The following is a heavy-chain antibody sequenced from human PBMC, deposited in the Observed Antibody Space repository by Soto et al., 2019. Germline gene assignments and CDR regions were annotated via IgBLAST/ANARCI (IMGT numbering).Heavy chain of an antibody. CDR3: ARQYYYDTSGHGFDI. D-gene: IGHD3-22*01. Sequence: QVHLQESGPGLVKPSETLSLTCPVSGGSISSYYWSWIRQPAGKGLEWIGRIYTSGSTNYIPSLKSRVTKSVHTSKHHFSLKLSSLTAADTALYYCARQYYYDTSGHGFDIWGQETMVTVSS. V-gene: IGHV4-4*07. J-gene: IGHJ3*02. CDR1: GGSISSYY. CDR2: IYTSGST.